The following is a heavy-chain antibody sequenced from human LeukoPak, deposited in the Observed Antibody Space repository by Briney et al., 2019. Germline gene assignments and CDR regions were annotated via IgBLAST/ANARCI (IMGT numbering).Heavy chain of an antibody. CDR1: AGSISSYY. CDR2: IYYSGST. Sequence: SETLSLTCTVSAGSISSYYWSWIRQPPGKGLEWIGYIYYSGSTNYNPSLKSRVTISVDTSKNQFSLKLTSVTAADTAVYYCARGLGSRYYFNSWGQGTLVTVSS. D-gene: IGHD3-10*01. CDR3: ARGLGSRYYFNS. J-gene: IGHJ4*02. V-gene: IGHV4-59*01.